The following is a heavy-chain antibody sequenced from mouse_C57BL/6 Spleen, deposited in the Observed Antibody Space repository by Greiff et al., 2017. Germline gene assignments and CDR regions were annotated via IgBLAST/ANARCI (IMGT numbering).Heavy chain of an antibody. J-gene: IGHJ4*01. V-gene: IGHV1-9*01. CDR3: ARRGLHNEAMDY. Sequence: VKLQQSGAELMKPGASVKLSCKATGYTFTGYWIEWVKQRPGHGLEWIGEILPGRGSTNYNEKFKGKATFTADTSSNTAYMQLSSLTTEDSAIYYCARRGLHNEAMDYWGQGTSVTVSS. CDR2: ILPGRGST. D-gene: IGHD2-2*01. CDR1: GYTFTGYW.